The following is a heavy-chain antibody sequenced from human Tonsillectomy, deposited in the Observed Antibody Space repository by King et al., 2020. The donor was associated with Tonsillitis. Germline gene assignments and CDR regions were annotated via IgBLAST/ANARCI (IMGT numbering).Heavy chain of an antibody. J-gene: IGHJ6*02. D-gene: IGHD3-10*01. V-gene: IGHV3-13*01. CDR3: ARGSGPYDSYYYGMDV. Sequence: VQLVESGGGLVQPGGSLRLSCAASGFTFSSYDMHWVRQATGKGLEWVSAIHNAGDTYYPGSVKGRFTISRENAKNSLYLQMNSLRAGDTAVYYCARGSGPYDSYYYGMDVWGQGTTVTVSS. CDR1: GFTFSSYD. CDR2: IHNAGDT.